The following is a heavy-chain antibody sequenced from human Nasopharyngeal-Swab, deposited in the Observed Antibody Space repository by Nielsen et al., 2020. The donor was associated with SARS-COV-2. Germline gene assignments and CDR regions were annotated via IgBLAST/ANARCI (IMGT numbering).Heavy chain of an antibody. Sequence: SLKISCASSGFTFNDYGMSWDRQAPGKGLEWVATIPWNSNNIGYADSVKGQFTISRASANNSLYLQMNSLRTEDTALYYFAKHIWAWQFFASMDYWGPGTLVTVSS. CDR3: AKHIWAWQFFASMDY. CDR2: IPWNSNNI. CDR1: GFTFNDYG. J-gene: IGHJ4*02. V-gene: IGHV3-9*01. D-gene: IGHD2/OR15-2a*01.